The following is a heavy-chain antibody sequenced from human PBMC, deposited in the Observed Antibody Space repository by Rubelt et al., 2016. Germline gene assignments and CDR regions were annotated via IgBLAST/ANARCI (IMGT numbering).Heavy chain of an antibody. CDR2: IYHSGST. CDR3: ASKLYDYPYYFDC. D-gene: IGHD5-12*01. CDR1: GGSISSHNW. J-gene: IGHJ4*02. Sequence: QVQLQESGPGLVKPSGTLSLTCAVSGGSISSHNWWSWVRQPPGKVLEWIGEIYHSGSTNYIPSRKSRVTISVYKSKNQCALWLCTVTAADTSVYYCASKLYDYPYYFDCWGQGTLVTVSS. V-gene: IGHV4-4*02.